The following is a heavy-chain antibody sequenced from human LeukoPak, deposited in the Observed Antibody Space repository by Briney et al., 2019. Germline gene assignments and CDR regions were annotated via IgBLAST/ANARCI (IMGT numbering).Heavy chain of an antibody. V-gene: IGHV4-59*08. Sequence: SETLSLSCTVSGGSIGSYYRSWIRQPPGKGLEWVGNIYYSGSTNYNTSLKSRVTISVDTSKNQFSLKVSSVTTAATAVYYCARHSMAAAQKAFDYWGQGTLVTVSS. CDR1: GGSIGSYY. D-gene: IGHD6-13*01. J-gene: IGHJ4*02. CDR3: ARHSMAAAQKAFDY. CDR2: IYYSGST.